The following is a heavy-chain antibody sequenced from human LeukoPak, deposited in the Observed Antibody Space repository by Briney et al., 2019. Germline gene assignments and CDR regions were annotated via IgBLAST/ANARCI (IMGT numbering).Heavy chain of an antibody. D-gene: IGHD4-17*01. Sequence: GASVKVSCKASGYTVNNYGITWVRQAPGQGLEWMGWIGPYNGNTDYAQNFQGRVSMTIDTSTSTAFMDLRSLRSDDTAVYYCARDSDRYGDCVSDCWGQGTLVTVSS. V-gene: IGHV1-18*01. J-gene: IGHJ4*02. CDR1: GYTVNNYG. CDR3: ARDSDRYGDCVSDC. CDR2: IGPYNGNT.